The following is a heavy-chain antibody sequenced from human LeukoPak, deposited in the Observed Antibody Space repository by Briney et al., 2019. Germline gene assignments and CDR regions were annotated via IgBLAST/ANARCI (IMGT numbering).Heavy chain of an antibody. D-gene: IGHD5-18*01. CDR1: GGSISSSSAY. J-gene: IGHJ4*02. CDR2: IYYSKNT. V-gene: IGHV4-39*01. Sequence: SETLSLTCTVSGGSISSSSAYWGWIRHPPGKGLEWIGSIYYSKNTYYNPSLKSRVTISADTSKNQFSLTLGSVSATDTAVYYCVSPRGFSYGYFDYWGQGALVTVSS. CDR3: VSPRGFSYGYFDY.